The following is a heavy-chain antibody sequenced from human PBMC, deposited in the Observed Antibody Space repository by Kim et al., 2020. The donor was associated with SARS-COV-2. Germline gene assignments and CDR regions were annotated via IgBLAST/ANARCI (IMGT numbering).Heavy chain of an antibody. J-gene: IGHJ3*02. D-gene: IGHD6-19*01. CDR2: INHSGGT. CDR1: GGSLSGYY. Sequence: SETLSLTCAVYGGSLSGYYWSWIRQPPGKGLEWIGEINHSGGTNYNPSLKSRITLSLESKNQFSLKLNSVTAADTAVYYCASGSVARDDAFDMWGPGTMVPVSS. V-gene: IGHV4-34*01. CDR3: ASGSVARDDAFDM.